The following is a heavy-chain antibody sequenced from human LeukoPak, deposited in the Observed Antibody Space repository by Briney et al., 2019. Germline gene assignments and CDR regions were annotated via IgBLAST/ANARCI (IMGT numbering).Heavy chain of an antibody. V-gene: IGHV1-69*13. CDR3: ARDLSGDYTDY. CDR1: GGTFSSYA. J-gene: IGHJ4*02. Sequence: ASVTVSCKASGGTFSSYAISWVRQAPGQGLEWMGGIIPIFGTANYAQKFQGRVTITADESTSTAYMELSSLRSEDTAVYYCARDLSGDYTDYWGQGTLVTVSS. CDR2: IIPIFGTA. D-gene: IGHD4-17*01.